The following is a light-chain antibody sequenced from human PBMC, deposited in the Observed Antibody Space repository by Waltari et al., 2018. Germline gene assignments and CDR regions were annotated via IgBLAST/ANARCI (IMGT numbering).Light chain of an antibody. CDR2: EAS. CDR3: QQYYSTPYT. CDR1: QSISNW. J-gene: IGKJ2*01. V-gene: IGKV1-5*03. Sequence: DIQMTQSPSTLSASIGDRVTITCRASQSISNWLAWYQQKPGKAPKLLIYEASVLGSGVPSRFSGGGSGSEFTLTISSLQAEDVAVYYCQQYYSTPYTFGQGTKLEIK.